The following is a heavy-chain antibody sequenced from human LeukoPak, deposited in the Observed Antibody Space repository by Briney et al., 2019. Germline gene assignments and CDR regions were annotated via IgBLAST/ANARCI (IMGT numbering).Heavy chain of an antibody. J-gene: IGHJ4*02. CDR3: ARLLRPTKVMDY. CDR2: INHSGST. D-gene: IGHD2-21*01. V-gene: IGHV4-34*01. Sequence: SETLSLTCAVYGGSFSGYYWSWIRQPPGKGLEGIGEINHSGSTNYNPSLKSRVTISVDTSKNQFSLTLSSVAAADTAVYYCARLLRPTKVMDYWGQGTLVTVSS. CDR1: GGSFSGYY.